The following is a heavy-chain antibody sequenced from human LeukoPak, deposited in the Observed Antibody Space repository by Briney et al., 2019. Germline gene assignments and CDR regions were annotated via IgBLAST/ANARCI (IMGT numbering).Heavy chain of an antibody. CDR1: GGSISSYY. D-gene: IGHD4-17*01. CDR2: IYYSRST. J-gene: IGHJ4*02. V-gene: IGHV4-39*01. Sequence: KTSETLSLTCTVSGGSISSYYWSWIRQPPGKGLEWIGSIYYSRSTYYNPSLKSRVTISVDASKNQFSLKLSSVTAADTAVYYCARVPTVTFFDYWGQGSLVTVSS. CDR3: ARVPTVTFFDY.